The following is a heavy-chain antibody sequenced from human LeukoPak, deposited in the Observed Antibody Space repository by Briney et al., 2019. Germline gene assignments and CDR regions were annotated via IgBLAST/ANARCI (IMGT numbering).Heavy chain of an antibody. CDR3: AREAKSYYYDSSGYYSEALYFDY. Sequence: SETLSLTCAVYGGSFSGYYWSWIRQPPGKGLEWIGEINHSGSTNYNPSLKSRVTISVDTSKNQFSLKLSSVTAADTAVYYCAREAKSYYYDSSGYYSEALYFDYWGQGTLVTVSS. V-gene: IGHV4-34*01. D-gene: IGHD3-22*01. CDR2: INHSGST. J-gene: IGHJ4*02. CDR1: GGSFSGYY.